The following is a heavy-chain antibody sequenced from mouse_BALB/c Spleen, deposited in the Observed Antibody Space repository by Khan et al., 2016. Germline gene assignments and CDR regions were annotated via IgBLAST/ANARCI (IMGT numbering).Heavy chain of an antibody. CDR3: ARRGPIYYYGSTYGY. Sequence: EVQLQESGAELVKPGASVKLSCTASGFNIKDTFMHWVKQRPEQGLEWIGRIDPANGNTRYDPKFQGKATITADTSSNTAYLQLSSLTSEDTAVYDWARRGPIYYYGSTYGYWGQGTTLTVSS. CDR2: IDPANGNT. CDR1: GFNIKDTF. D-gene: IGHD1-1*01. V-gene: IGHV14-3*02. J-gene: IGHJ2*01.